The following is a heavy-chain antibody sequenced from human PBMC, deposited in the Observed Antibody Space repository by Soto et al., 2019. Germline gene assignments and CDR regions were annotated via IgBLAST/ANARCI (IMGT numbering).Heavy chain of an antibody. J-gene: IGHJ4*02. CDR2: TYYRSKWYN. CDR1: GDSVSSNSAA. Sequence: SQTLSLTCAISGDSVSSNSAAWNWIRQSPSRGLEWLGRTYYRSKWYNDYAVSVKSRITINPDTSKNQFSLQLNSVTPEDTAVYFCAREMSFYSSGWYALDYWGQGTLVTVSS. V-gene: IGHV6-1*01. D-gene: IGHD6-19*01. CDR3: AREMSFYSSGWYALDY.